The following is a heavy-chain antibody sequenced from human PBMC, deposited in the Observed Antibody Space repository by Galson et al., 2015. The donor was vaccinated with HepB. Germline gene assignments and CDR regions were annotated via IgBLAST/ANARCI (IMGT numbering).Heavy chain of an antibody. CDR1: GFTFSSYA. D-gene: IGHD4-23*01. CDR2: ISYDGSNK. CDR3: ARDGRVTTLGPFDY. V-gene: IGHV3-30-3*01. J-gene: IGHJ4*02. Sequence: SLRLSCAASGFTFSSYAMHWVRQAPGKGLEWVAVISYDGSNKYYADSVKGRFTISRDNPKNTLYLQMNSLRAEDTAVYYCARDGRVTTLGPFDYWGQGTLVTVSS.